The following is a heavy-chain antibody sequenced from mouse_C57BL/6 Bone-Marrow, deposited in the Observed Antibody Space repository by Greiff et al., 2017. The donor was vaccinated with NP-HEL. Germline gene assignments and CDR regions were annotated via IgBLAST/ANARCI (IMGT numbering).Heavy chain of an antibody. CDR1: GYTFTSYW. V-gene: IGHV1-55*01. J-gene: IGHJ1*03. CDR2: IYPGSGST. CDR3: ARWVYYYGSSYWYFDV. Sequence: QVHVKQPGAELVKPGASVKMSCKASGYTFTSYWITWVKQRPGQGLEWIGDIYPGSGSTNYNEKFKSKATLTVDTSSSPAYMQLSSLTSEDSAVYYCARWVYYYGSSYWYFDVWGTGTTVTVSS. D-gene: IGHD1-1*01.